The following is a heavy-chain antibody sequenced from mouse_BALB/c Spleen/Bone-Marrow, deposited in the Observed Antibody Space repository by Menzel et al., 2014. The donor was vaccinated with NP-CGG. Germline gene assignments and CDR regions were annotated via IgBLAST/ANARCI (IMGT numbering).Heavy chain of an antibody. CDR3: TRSYYRYDEEAWFAY. CDR1: GFTFSSYT. V-gene: IGHV5-6-4*01. Sequence: EVQLVESGGGLVKPGGCLKLSCAASGFTFSSYTMSWVRQTPEKRLEWVATISSGGSYTYYPDSVKGRITISRDNAKNTLYLQMSSLKSEDTAMYYCTRSYYRYDEEAWFAYWGQGTRVTVSA. D-gene: IGHD2-14*01. CDR2: ISSGGSYT. J-gene: IGHJ3*01.